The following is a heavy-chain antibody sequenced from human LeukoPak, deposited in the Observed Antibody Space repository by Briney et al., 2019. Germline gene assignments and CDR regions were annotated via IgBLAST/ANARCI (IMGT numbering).Heavy chain of an antibody. Sequence: SETLSLTCTVSGGSISSYYWSWIRQPAGKGLEWIGRIYTSGSTNYNPSLKSRVTISVDTSKNQFSLKLSSVTAADTAVYYCAARPYYDSSGYYFDYWGQGTLVTVSS. J-gene: IGHJ4*02. CDR1: GGSISSYY. CDR3: AARPYYDSSGYYFDY. D-gene: IGHD3-22*01. CDR2: IYTSGST. V-gene: IGHV4-4*07.